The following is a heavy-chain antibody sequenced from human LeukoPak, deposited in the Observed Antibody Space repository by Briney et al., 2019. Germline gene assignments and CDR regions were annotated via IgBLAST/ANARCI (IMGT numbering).Heavy chain of an antibody. V-gene: IGHV1-69*13. CDR3: ARVDGPISIAVAGPFVN. CDR2: IIPLFGTA. CDR1: GGTFSSYA. D-gene: IGHD6-19*01. Sequence: SVKVSCKASGGTFSSYAISWVRQAPGQGLEWMGGIIPLFGTANYAQKFQGRVTITADGSATTAYMELSSLRSEDTAVYYCARVDGPISIAVAGPFVNWGQGTLVSVSS. J-gene: IGHJ4*02.